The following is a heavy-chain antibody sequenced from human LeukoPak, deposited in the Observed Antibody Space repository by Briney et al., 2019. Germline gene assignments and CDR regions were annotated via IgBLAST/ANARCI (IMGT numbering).Heavy chain of an antibody. D-gene: IGHD5-18*01. Sequence: PGGSLRLSCAVSGITLSNYGMSWVRQAPGKGLEWVSGIYSGATTYYADSVKGRFTISRDNSKNTLSLQMNSLRAEDTAVYYCARELRIVDTTMLNYYYYYYMDVWGKGTTVTVSS. V-gene: IGHV3-53*01. J-gene: IGHJ6*03. CDR1: GITLSNYG. CDR3: ARELRIVDTTMLNYYYYYYMDV. CDR2: IYSGATT.